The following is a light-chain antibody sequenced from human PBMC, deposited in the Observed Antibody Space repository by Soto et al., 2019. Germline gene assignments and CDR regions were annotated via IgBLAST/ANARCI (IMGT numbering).Light chain of an antibody. CDR3: ASYTTASTYV. V-gene: IGLV2-14*01. CDR1: SSDVGGYNY. Sequence: HSALNQPSSVSGCPGQSITISFTGTSSDVGGYNYVSWYQQHPGQAPRLMVYDVTNRASGVSDRFSVSKSGNTVSLTISGLQAEDEADYYCASYTTASTYVFGTGTKVTV. J-gene: IGLJ1*01. CDR2: DVT.